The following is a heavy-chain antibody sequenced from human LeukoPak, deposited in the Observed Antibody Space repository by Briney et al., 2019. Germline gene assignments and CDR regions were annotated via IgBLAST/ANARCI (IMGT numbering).Heavy chain of an antibody. Sequence: GGSLRLSCAASGFTFSSYAMSWVRQAPGKGLEWVSAISGSGSSTYYADSVKGRFTISRDNSKNTLYLQMNSLRAEDTAVYYCAREGYCSSTSCYKDWFDPWGQGTLVTVSS. CDR1: GFTFSSYA. J-gene: IGHJ5*02. CDR2: ISGSGSST. CDR3: AREGYCSSTSCYKDWFDP. D-gene: IGHD2-2*02. V-gene: IGHV3-23*01.